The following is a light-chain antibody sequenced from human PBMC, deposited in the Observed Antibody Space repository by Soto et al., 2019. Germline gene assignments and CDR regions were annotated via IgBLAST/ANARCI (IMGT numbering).Light chain of an antibody. CDR3: LQHNSYPYA. J-gene: IGKJ2*01. CDR1: QGIRND. V-gene: IGKV1-17*01. CDR2: SAS. Sequence: DIQMTQSPSSLSASVGDRVTITCRASQGIRNDLDWYQQKPGKAPKRLIYSASSLQSGVPSRFSGSGSGTEFTLTISSLQPEDFATYYCLQHNSYPYAFGQGTKLEIK.